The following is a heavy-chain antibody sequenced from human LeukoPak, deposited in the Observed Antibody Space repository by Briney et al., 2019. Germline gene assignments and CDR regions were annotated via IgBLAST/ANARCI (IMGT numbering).Heavy chain of an antibody. Sequence: GGSLRLSCAASGFSFSSYSMNWVRQAPGKGLEYVSYISSGSGTIYYADSVQGRFTISRDNAKNSLYLQMNSLSAEDTAVYYCAKASGQAGYCSSASCHYTFDYWGQGTLVTVSS. J-gene: IGHJ4*02. D-gene: IGHD2-2*01. CDR2: ISSGSGTI. CDR1: GFSFSSYS. CDR3: AKASGQAGYCSSASCHYTFDY. V-gene: IGHV3-48*04.